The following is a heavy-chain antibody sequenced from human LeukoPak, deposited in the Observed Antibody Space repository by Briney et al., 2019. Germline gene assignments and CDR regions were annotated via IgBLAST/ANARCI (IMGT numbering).Heavy chain of an antibody. Sequence: SVKVSCKASGYTFTRYYMHWVRQAPGQALEWMGWINPNSGGTNYAQMIQGRVTMTSEMSTSTDYLVLSRLRSEDTAVYCCARDNSVRDEAWWFNPWGQGTLVTVSS. CDR3: ARDNSVRDEAWWFNP. CDR1: GYTFTRYY. V-gene: IGHV1-2*02. J-gene: IGHJ5*02. D-gene: IGHD5-24*01. CDR2: INPNSGGT.